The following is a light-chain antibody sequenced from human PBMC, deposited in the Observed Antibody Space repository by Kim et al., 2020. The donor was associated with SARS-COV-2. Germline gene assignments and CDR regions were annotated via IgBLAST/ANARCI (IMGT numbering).Light chain of an antibody. CDR3: QQYGSSPPK. V-gene: IGKV3-20*01. Sequence: EIVLTQSPGTLSLSPGERATLSCRASQSVSSSYLAWYQHKPGQAPRLLMSGASTRATGIPDRFSGSGSGTDFTLTISRLEPEDFAVYYCQQYGSSPPKFGHGTKVDIK. CDR1: QSVSSSY. CDR2: GAS. J-gene: IGKJ1*01.